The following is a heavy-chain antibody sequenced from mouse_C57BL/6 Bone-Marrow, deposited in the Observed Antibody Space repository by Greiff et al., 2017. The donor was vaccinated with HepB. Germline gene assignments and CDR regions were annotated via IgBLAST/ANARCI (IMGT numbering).Heavy chain of an antibody. CDR2: IYPRSGNT. CDR3: ARGMITRKVWFAY. Sequence: VQLQQSGAELARPGASVKLSCKASGYTFTSYGISWVKQRTGQGLEWIGEIYPRSGNTYYNEKFKGKATLTADKSSSTAYMELRSLTSEDSAVYFWARGMITRKVWFAYWGQGTLVTVSA. V-gene: IGHV1-81*01. D-gene: IGHD2-4*01. J-gene: IGHJ3*01. CDR1: GYTFTSYG.